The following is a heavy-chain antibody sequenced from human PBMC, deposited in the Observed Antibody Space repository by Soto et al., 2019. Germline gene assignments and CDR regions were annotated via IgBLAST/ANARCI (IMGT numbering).Heavy chain of an antibody. V-gene: IGHV4-59*11. CDR3: ATRAGDY. CDR2: IYYSGST. Sequence: QVQLQESGPGLVKPSETLSLTCTVSGGSISSHYWSWIRQPPGKGLEWIGYIYYSGSTNYNPSLKSRVTISVDTSKNQFSLKLSSVTAADTAVYYCATRAGDYWGQGTLVTVSS. J-gene: IGHJ4*02. CDR1: GGSISSHY.